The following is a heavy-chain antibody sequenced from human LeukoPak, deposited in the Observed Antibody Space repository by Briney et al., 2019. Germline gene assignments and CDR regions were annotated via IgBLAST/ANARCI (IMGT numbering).Heavy chain of an antibody. J-gene: IGHJ4*02. CDR3: ARSRGPIADY. Sequence: GGSLRLSCAASGFTFSSYGMHWVRQAPGKGLEWVAVISYDGSNKYYADSVKGRFTISRDNSKNTLYLQMNSLRAEDTAVYYCARSRGPIADYWGQGTLVTVSS. CDR1: GFTFSSYG. D-gene: IGHD3-10*01. CDR2: ISYDGSNK. V-gene: IGHV3-30*03.